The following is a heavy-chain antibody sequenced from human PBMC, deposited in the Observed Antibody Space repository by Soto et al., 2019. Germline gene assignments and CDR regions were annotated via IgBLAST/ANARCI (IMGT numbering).Heavy chain of an antibody. CDR1: GFPFSSYA. CDR3: AREGSRIAAAGTGAFAI. CDR2: ISYDGSNK. J-gene: IGHJ3*02. Sequence: QVQLVESGGGVVQPGSSLRRSCAASGFPFSSYAMHWVRQAPGKGLEWWAVISYDGSNKYYADSVKGRFTISRDNSKNTLYLQMNSLRAEDTAVYYCAREGSRIAAAGTGAFAIWGRGTMVTVSS. V-gene: IGHV3-30-3*01. D-gene: IGHD6-13*01.